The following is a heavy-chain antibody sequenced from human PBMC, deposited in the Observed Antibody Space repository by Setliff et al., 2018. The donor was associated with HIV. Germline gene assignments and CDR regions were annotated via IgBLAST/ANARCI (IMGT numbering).Heavy chain of an antibody. V-gene: IGHV4-4*09. CDR2: IYISGTT. J-gene: IGHJ4*02. D-gene: IGHD4-17*01. CDR3: TRRDVTTGMDS. Sequence: SETLSLTCTVSGGSINNHYWYWIRQPPGKGLEWIGYIYISGTTNYNPSLKNRVTMPLDTSKTQVSLRLTSVTAADTAVYYCTRRDVTTGMDSWGPGILVTVSS. CDR1: GGSINNHY.